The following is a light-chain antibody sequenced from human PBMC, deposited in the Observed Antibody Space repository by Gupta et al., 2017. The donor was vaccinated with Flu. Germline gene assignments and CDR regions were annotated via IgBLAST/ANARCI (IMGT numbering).Light chain of an antibody. Sequence: IVMTQSPATLSVSPGERVALSCRASQSVSSNLAWYQQKPGQAPRLLIYGTSTRATGVPARFGGSGSGTEFTLTISSLQSEDFAVYYCQQYNDWPPWTFGQGTKVEIK. V-gene: IGKV3-15*01. CDR3: QQYNDWPPWT. CDR2: GTS. J-gene: IGKJ1*01. CDR1: QSVSSN.